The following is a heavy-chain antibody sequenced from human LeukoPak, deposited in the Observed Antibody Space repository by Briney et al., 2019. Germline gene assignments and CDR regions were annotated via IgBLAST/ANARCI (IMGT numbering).Heavy chain of an antibody. CDR1: GFTFSSYW. V-gene: IGHV3-7*01. CDR2: IKEDGREK. Sequence: GGSLRLSCAASGFTFSSYWMSWVRQPPGKGLEWVATIKEDGREKYYVDSVKGRFTTSRDNAKNSLYLQMNSLRPEDTAVYYCARLFYHSAEYCGQGTLVTVSS. CDR3: ARLFYHSAEY. D-gene: IGHD1-14*01. J-gene: IGHJ4*02.